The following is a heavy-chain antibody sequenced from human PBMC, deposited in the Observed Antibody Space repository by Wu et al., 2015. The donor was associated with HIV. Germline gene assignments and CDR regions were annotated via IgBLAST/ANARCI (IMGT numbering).Heavy chain of an antibody. CDR2: VIPSFNTV. CDR1: GGTFNSYA. D-gene: IGHD3-16*01. CDR3: ARDRPTVWGGSPGVVDY. V-gene: IGHV1-69*13. J-gene: IGHJ4*02. Sequence: QVQLVQSGAEVKKPGSSVKVSCKASGGTFNSYAVNWVRQAPGQGLEWMGRVIPSFNTVNYAQTFEGRITITADESTATAYMELYRLTSDDTAVYFCARDRPTVWGGSPGVVDYWVEERLVTVSS.